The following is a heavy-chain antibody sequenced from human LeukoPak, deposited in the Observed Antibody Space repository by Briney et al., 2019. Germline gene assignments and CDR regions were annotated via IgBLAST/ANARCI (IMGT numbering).Heavy chain of an antibody. J-gene: IGHJ4*02. Sequence: ASVKVSCEASGYTFTGYYMNWVRQAPGQGLEWMGWINPNSGGTNYAQKFQGRVTMTRDTSISTAYMELIRLRSDDTAVYYCARDSRAYCSGGSCVSIDYWDEGTLVTVSS. V-gene: IGHV1-2*02. CDR2: INPNSGGT. CDR1: GYTFTGYY. CDR3: ARDSRAYCSGGSCVSIDY. D-gene: IGHD2-15*01.